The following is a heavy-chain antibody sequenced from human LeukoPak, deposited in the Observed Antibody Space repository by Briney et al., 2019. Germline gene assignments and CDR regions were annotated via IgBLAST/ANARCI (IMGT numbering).Heavy chain of an antibody. CDR2: IIPIFGTA. CDR3: ARDSSEFRSLIPH. D-gene: IGHD2-21*01. CDR1: GGSFNRYA. J-gene: IGHJ1*01. Sequence: SVKVSCKASGGSFNRYAISWVRQSPGQGLEWMGGIIPIFGTANYAQKFQGRVTISADESTSTAYMELSSLRSEDTAVYYCARDSSEFRSLIPHWGQGTLVTVSS. V-gene: IGHV1-69*13.